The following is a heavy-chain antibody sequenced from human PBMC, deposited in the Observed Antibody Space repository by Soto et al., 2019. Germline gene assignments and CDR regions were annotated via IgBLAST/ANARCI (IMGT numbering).Heavy chain of an antibody. CDR1: GGSFSGYY. CDR2: INHSGST. CDR3: ARGLFIGYCGGDCYSSGAFDI. V-gene: IGHV4-34*01. J-gene: IGHJ3*02. D-gene: IGHD2-21*02. Sequence: SETLSLTCAVYGGSFSGYYWSWIRQPPGKGLEWIGEINHSGSTNYNPSLKSRVTISVDTSKNQFSLKLSSVTAADTAVYYCARGLFIGYCGGDCYSSGAFDIWGQGTMVTVSS.